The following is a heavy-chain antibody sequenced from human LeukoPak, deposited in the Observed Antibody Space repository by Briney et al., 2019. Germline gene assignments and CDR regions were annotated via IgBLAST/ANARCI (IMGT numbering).Heavy chain of an antibody. CDR1: GFTFSSYS. D-gene: IGHD3-3*01. CDR2: ISSSSSYI. J-gene: IGHJ4*02. Sequence: PGGSLRLSFAASGFTFSSYSMNWVRPAPGKGLGWVSSISSSSSYIYYADSVKGRFTISRDNAKNSLYLQMDSLRAEDTAVYYCARDTWSGYYTGEIWGEIDYWGQGTLVTVSS. CDR3: ARDTWSGYYTGEIWGEIDY. V-gene: IGHV3-21*01.